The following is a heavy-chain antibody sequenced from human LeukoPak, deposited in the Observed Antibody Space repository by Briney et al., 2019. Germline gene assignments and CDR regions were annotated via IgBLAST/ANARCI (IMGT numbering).Heavy chain of an antibody. Sequence: GGSLRLSCAASGFTFSNCWMHWVRQAPGKGLVWVSRLSSDGRDPSYADSVKGRFTISRDNAKNTLYMQRNSPGAEDKAVYYCARGVYEGDVNYWGQGTLVTVSS. J-gene: IGHJ4*02. D-gene: IGHD6-13*01. CDR3: ARGVYEGDVNY. CDR1: GFTFSNCW. CDR2: LSSDGRDP. V-gene: IGHV3-74*01.